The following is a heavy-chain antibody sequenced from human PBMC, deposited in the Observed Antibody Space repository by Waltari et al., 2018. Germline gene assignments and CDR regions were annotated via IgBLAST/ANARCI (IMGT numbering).Heavy chain of an antibody. Sequence: EVQLVQSGAEVRRPGESRKISCKGSGYSFTSYWIGWGRQMPGKGLEWMGIIYPGDSETRYSPSFQGQVTISADKSISTAYLQWSSLKASDTAMYYCARREPGSGSTPFDYWGQGTLVTVSS. J-gene: IGHJ4*02. CDR3: ARREPGSGSTPFDY. CDR2: IYPGDSET. D-gene: IGHD3-10*01. V-gene: IGHV5-51*01. CDR1: GYSFTSYW.